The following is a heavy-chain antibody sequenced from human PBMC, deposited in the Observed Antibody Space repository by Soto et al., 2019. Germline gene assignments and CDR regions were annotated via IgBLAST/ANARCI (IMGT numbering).Heavy chain of an antibody. CDR2: IIPIFGTA. CDR1: GGTFSSYA. D-gene: IGHD3-22*01. CDR3: AQSGYYESSGYYQYYFDY. V-gene: IGHV1-69*01. Sequence: QVQLVQSGAEVKKPGSSVKVSCKASGGTFSSYAISWVRQAPGQGLEWMGGIIPIFGTANYAQKFQGRVTITADESTSTAYMELSSLRSEDTAVYYCAQSGYYESSGYYQYYFDYWGQGTLVTVSS. J-gene: IGHJ4*02.